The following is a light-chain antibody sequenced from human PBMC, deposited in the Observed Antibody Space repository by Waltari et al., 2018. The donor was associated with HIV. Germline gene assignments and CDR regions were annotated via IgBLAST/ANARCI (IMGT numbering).Light chain of an antibody. CDR3: QQTLTSPRT. Sequence: DIQMTQSPSSLSASVGDRVIITCRASQSIGGSLNWYQQKPGKAPKVLIHAATTLQSGVPSRFSGSGSGTDFSLTISSLQPEDFATYVCQQTLTSPRTFGRGTKVEIK. J-gene: IGKJ1*01. V-gene: IGKV1-39*01. CDR1: QSIGGS. CDR2: AAT.